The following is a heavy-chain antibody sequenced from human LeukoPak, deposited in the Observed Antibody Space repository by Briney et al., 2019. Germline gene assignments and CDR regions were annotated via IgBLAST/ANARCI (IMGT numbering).Heavy chain of an antibody. CDR2: IIPILGIA. V-gene: IGHV1-69*04. CDR1: GGTFSSYA. Sequence: EAAVKVSCKASGGTFSSYAISWVRQAPGQGREGMGRIIPILGIANYAQKLQGRGTITADKSTSTAYIELSTLRSEDTAVNYCARVDETDSSGSGSFDTWGQGTLVTVSS. J-gene: IGHJ5*02. D-gene: IGHD6-19*01. CDR3: ARVDETDSSGSGSFDT.